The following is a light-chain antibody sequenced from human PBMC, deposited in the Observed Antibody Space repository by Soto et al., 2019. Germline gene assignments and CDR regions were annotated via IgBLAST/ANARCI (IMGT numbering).Light chain of an antibody. Sequence: EIVLTQSPATLSLSPGERATLSCRASQSVSSYLAWYQQKPGQAPRLLIYDASNRATGIPARFGGSGSGTDFTLTISSLEPEDFAVYYCQQRSNGFTFGPGTKVDIK. CDR1: QSVSSY. CDR2: DAS. J-gene: IGKJ3*01. V-gene: IGKV3-11*01. CDR3: QQRSNGFT.